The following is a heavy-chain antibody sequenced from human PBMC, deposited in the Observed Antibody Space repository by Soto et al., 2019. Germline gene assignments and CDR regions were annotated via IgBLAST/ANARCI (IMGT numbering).Heavy chain of an antibody. CDR2: VYYSGAS. V-gene: IGHV4-39*01. J-gene: IGHJ5*02. CDR1: GGSINDDTYY. Sequence: QLQLQESGPGLVKPSETLSLTCTVSGGSINDDTYYWGWIRQPPGKGLEWLGSVYYSGASSYNPSLASLVTPAVDTSETQSSGRRTSVAAADTAVYYCAGLQCTSPGCAPLDPGGQGTLVSVSP. CDR3: AGLQCTSPGCAPLDP. D-gene: IGHD2-2*01.